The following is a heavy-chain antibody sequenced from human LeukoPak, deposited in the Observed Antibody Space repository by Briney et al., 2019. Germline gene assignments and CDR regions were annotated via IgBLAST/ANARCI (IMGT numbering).Heavy chain of an antibody. Sequence: PGGSLRLSCTTSGLTFSTSGFNWVRQAPGKGLEWVASIGPTGFDRYHADSIKGRFTISRDNANNFLYLQMDSLKAEDTAVYYCPKGPNGRHYDYWGQGTVLTGSS. J-gene: IGHJ4*02. CDR1: GLTFSTSG. CDR3: PKGPNGRHYDY. V-gene: IGHV3-21*06. CDR2: IGPTGFDR. D-gene: IGHD2-8*01.